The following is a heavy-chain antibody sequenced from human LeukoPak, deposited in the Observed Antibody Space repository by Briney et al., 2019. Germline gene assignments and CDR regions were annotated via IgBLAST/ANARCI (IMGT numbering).Heavy chain of an antibody. CDR2: ISAYNGNT. CDR1: GYTFTSYG. J-gene: IGHJ4*02. D-gene: IGHD6-13*01. Sequence: ASVKVSCKASGYTFTSYGISWVRQAPGQGLVWMGWISAYNGNTNYAQKLQGRVTMTTDTSTSTAYMELRSLRSDDTAVYYCARISRYSSSWYWGNSNYWGQGTLVTVSS. CDR3: ARISRYSSSWYWGNSNY. V-gene: IGHV1-18*01.